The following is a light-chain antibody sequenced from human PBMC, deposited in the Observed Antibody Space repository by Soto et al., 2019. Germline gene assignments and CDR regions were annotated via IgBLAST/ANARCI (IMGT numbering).Light chain of an antibody. CDR3: SSHTSSNTPYV. J-gene: IGLJ1*01. CDR2: EVT. V-gene: IGLV2-14*01. CDR1: ISDVGAYHF. Sequence: QYMLTQPASVSGSPGQSITISCTGSISDVGAYHFVSWYQHHPGKAPKLILYEVTARPSGVSSRFSGSKSGNTASLTISGLQADDEDNYYCSSHTSSNTPYVFGTGTKV.